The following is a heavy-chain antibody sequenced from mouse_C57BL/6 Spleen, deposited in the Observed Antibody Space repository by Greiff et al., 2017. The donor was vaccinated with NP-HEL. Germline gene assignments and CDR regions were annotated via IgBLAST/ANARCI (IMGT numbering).Heavy chain of an antibody. D-gene: IGHD1-1*01. J-gene: IGHJ4*01. CDR2: IDPEDGET. CDR3: ASYYGSSPDYAMDY. Sequence: SGAELVKPGASVKLSCTASGFNIKDYYMHWVKQRTEQGLEWIGRIDPEDGETKYAPKFQGKATITADTSSHTAYLQLSSLTSEDTAVYYCASYYGSSPDYAMDYWGQGTSVTVSS. V-gene: IGHV14-2*01. CDR1: GFNIKDYY.